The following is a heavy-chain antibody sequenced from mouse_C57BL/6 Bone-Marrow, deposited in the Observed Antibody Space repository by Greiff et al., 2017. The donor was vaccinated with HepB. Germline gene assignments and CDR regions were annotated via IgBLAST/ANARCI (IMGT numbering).Heavy chain of an antibody. CDR3: ARDYKGYFDY. CDR2: IDPSDSYT. V-gene: IGHV1-59*01. CDR1: GYTFTSYW. D-gene: IGHD2-12*01. Sequence: QVQLQQPGAELVRPGPSVKLSCKASGYTFTSYWMHWVKQRPGQGLEWIGVIDPSDSYTNYNQKFKGKATLTVDTSSSTAYMQLSSLTSEDSAVYYCARDYKGYFDYWGQGTTLTVSS. J-gene: IGHJ2*01.